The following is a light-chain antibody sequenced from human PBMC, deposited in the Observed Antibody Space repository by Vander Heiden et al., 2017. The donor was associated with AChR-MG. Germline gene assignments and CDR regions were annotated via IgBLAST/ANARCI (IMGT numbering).Light chain of an antibody. CDR3: QQRGNWPLT. CDR1: QSISTY. Sequence: EIVLTQSPATLSLSPGEGATLSCRASQSISTYLAWYQQKPGQAPRLLIYDTSNRATGIPARFSGSGSGTDFTLTISSLEPEDFAVYYCQQRGNWPLTFGGRTKVEIK. V-gene: IGKV3-11*01. CDR2: DTS. J-gene: IGKJ4*01.